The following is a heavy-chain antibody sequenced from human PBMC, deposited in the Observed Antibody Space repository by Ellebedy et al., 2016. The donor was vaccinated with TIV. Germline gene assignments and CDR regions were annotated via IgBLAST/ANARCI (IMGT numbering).Heavy chain of an antibody. CDR1: GFTFSSYA. CDR3: AREAPGSSNPFDY. V-gene: IGHV3-30-3*01. CDR2: ISYDGSNK. D-gene: IGHD1-26*01. J-gene: IGHJ4*02. Sequence: GGSLRLSXAASGFTFSSYAMHWVRQAPGKGLEWVAVISYDGSNKYYADSVKGRFTISRDNSKNTLYLQMNSLRAEDTAVYYCAREAPGSSNPFDYWGQGTLVTVSS.